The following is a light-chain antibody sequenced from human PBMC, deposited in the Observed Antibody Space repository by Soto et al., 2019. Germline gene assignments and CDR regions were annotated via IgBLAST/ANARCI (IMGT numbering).Light chain of an antibody. CDR2: AAS. CDR1: QAITND. V-gene: IGKV1-27*01. CDR3: QKYSSALWA. Sequence: DIQMTQSPSSLYAFVGDRVTITCRASQAITNDLAWYQQKPGKVPELLIYAASTLQSGVPSRFSGSGSGTDFTLTISSLQPEDVATYYCQKYSSALWAFGQGTKVEIK. J-gene: IGKJ1*01.